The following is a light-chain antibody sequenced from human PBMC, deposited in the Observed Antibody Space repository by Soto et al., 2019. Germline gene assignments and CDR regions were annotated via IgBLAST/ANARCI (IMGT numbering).Light chain of an antibody. J-gene: IGKJ3*01. CDR1: QDIRKY. V-gene: IGKV1-33*01. CDR3: QHYDNLPPFT. Sequence: DIQMTQSPSSLSASVGDRVTITCQASQDIRKYLNWYQQKPGRAPKLLIYGASNLETGVPSRFSGSGYVTDFTFTIRSLQPEDIATYYCQHYDNLPPFTFGPGTKVAIK. CDR2: GAS.